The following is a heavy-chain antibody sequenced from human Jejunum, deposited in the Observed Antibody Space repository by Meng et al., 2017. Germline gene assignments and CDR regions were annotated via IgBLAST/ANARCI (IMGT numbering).Heavy chain of an antibody. V-gene: IGHV2-5*02. D-gene: IGHD2-15*01. Sequence: QITLKESGPTVLKPTQTLTLTCTFSGFSLSTSGVGVGWIRQSTGKALEWLAVIYWDNDKRYSPSLKNRLTIDKDTSKNEVVLTMTNMDPVDTATYYCAHRRISGSPWDGGDFDYWGQGTLVTVSS. CDR3: AHRRISGSPWDGGDFDY. J-gene: IGHJ4*02. CDR2: IYWDNDK. CDR1: GFSLSTSGVG.